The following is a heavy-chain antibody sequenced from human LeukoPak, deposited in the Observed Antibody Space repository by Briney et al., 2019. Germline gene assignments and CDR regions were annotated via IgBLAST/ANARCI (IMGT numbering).Heavy chain of an antibody. CDR1: GSSISSGPYF. J-gene: IGHJ6*03. CDR3: ARVDVFGVVSSDYYYYYMDV. Sequence: SLTLSLTCTVSGSSISSGPYFWGWIRQPAGKGLEWIGRIYTSGSTNYNPSLKSRVTMSVDTSKNQFSLKLSYVTAADTAVYYCARVDVFGVVSSDYYYYYMDVWGKGTTVTVAS. CDR2: IYTSGST. D-gene: IGHD3-3*01. V-gene: IGHV4-61*02.